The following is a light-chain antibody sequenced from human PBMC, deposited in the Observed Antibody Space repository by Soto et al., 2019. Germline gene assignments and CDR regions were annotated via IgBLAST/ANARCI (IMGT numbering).Light chain of an antibody. CDR1: FSDIAVFNY. CDR2: EGS. J-gene: IGLJ1*01. Sequence: QSALAQPASVSGSPGQSITISCTGSFSDIAVFNYVSWYQQYPGRAPKLLIYEGSKRPSGVSNRFSGSKSGSTASLTISGLQAEDEADYYCCSYAGSSTYVFGTGTKVTVL. V-gene: IGLV2-23*01. CDR3: CSYAGSSTYV.